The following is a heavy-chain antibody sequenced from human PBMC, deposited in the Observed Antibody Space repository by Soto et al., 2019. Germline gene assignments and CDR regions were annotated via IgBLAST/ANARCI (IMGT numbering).Heavy chain of an antibody. Sequence: QVQLRESGPGLLKPSQTLSLTCTVSGGSISSGGYYWSCIRQQPGKGLEWIGYIYYRGSTYYNPSLKSRVTISVDTSKNQFSLKLSSVTAADTAEYYCARERYTVTTSAGAFDIWGQGTMVTVS. CDR3: ARERYTVTTSAGAFDI. V-gene: IGHV4-31*03. CDR1: GGSISSGGYY. D-gene: IGHD4-17*01. J-gene: IGHJ3*02. CDR2: IYYRGST.